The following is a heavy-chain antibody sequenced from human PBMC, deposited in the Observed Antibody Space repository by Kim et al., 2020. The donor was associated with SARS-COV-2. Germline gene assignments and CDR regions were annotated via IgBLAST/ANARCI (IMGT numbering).Heavy chain of an antibody. CDR2: T. D-gene: IGHD5-12*01. J-gene: IGHJ4*02. Sequence: TYYADSVKGRFTISRDNSKNTLYLQMNSLRAEDTAVYYCARVHSGYDFDYWGQGTLVTVSS. V-gene: IGHV3-53*01. CDR3: ARVHSGYDFDY.